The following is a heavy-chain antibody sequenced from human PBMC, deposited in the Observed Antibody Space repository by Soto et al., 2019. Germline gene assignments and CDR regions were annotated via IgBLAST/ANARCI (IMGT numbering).Heavy chain of an antibody. CDR1: GFIFSSYW. Sequence: PGGSLRLSCSASGFIFSSYWMTWVRHAPGKGLEWVANVKQDGSEQHYVDSVKGRFTISRDNVKNSLFLQMNSLRAEDTAVYYCVGGSGWVMDYWGQGTLVTVPQ. D-gene: IGHD6-19*01. V-gene: IGHV3-7*03. CDR2: VKQDGSEQ. J-gene: IGHJ4*02. CDR3: VGGSGWVMDY.